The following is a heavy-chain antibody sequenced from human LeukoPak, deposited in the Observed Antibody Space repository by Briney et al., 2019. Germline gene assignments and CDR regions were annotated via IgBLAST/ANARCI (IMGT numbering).Heavy chain of an antibody. D-gene: IGHD6-13*01. V-gene: IGHV1-3*01. CDR1: GYTFTSYA. Sequence: GASVKVSCKASGYTFTSYAMHWVRQAPGQRLEWMGWINDGNGNTKYSQKFQGRVTITRDTSASTAYMELSSLRSEDTAVYYCARDSAIWQQLVRGWFDPWGQGTLVTVSS. CDR2: INDGNGNT. J-gene: IGHJ5*02. CDR3: ARDSAIWQQLVRGWFDP.